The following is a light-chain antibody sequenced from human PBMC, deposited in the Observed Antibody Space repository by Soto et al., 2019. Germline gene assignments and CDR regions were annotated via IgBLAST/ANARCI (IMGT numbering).Light chain of an antibody. J-gene: IGKJ1*01. CDR2: AAS. CDR3: QQYYSYPRT. CDR1: QSISSY. Sequence: DIQMTQSPSSLSASVGERVTITCRASQSISSYLNWYQQKPGKAPKLLIYAASTLQSGVPSRFSGSGSGTDFTLTISCLQSEDFATYYCQQYYSYPRTFGQGTKVDI. V-gene: IGKV1-39*01.